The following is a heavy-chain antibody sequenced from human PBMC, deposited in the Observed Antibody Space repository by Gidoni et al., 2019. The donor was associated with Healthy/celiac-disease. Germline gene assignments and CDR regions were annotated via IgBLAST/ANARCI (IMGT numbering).Heavy chain of an antibody. V-gene: IGHV3-21*01. D-gene: IGHD2-15*01. CDR2: ISSSSTYI. Sequence: DVQLVESGGGLVTPGGSLSLSCAASGFSFSSYSMNWVRQAPGKGLEWFSPISSSSTYIYYADSLKGRFTISRYNAKNSLFLQMNSLRAEDTAVYYCARDNFGYCSGGNGYSDRKEDAFDIWGQGTMVTVSS. J-gene: IGHJ3*02. CDR1: GFSFSSYS. CDR3: ARDNFGYCSGGNGYSDRKEDAFDI.